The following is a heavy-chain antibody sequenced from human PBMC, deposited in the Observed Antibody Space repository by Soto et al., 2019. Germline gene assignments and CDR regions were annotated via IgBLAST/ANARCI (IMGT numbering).Heavy chain of an antibody. CDR3: ARGPRAYTPSY. V-gene: IGHV4-34*01. CDR2: INHSGST. D-gene: IGHD2-21*01. CDR1: GGSFSGYY. Sequence: SETLSLTCAVYGGSFSGYYWSWIRQPPGKGLEWIGEINHSGSTNYNPSLKSRVTILVDTSKNQFSLKLSSVTAADTAVYYCARGPRAYTPSYWGPGTLVTVYS. J-gene: IGHJ4*02.